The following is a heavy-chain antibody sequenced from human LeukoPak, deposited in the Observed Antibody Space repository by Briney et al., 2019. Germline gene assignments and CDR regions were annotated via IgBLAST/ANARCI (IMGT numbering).Heavy chain of an antibody. CDR1: GFTFSNYW. CDR2: ISSSSTYI. V-gene: IGHV3-21*01. D-gene: IGHD3-3*01. CDR3: ATYDFRGTAGVDV. J-gene: IGHJ6*02. Sequence: GGSLRLSCAASGFTFSNYWMHWVRQAPGKGLVWVSSISSSSTYIYYADSVKGRFTISRDNAKNSLYLQMNSLRAEDTAVYYCATYDFRGTAGVDVWGQGTTVTVSS.